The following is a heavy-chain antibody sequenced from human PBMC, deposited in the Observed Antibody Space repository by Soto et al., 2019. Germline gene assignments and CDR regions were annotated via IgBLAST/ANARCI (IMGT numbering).Heavy chain of an antibody. V-gene: IGHV3-23*01. J-gene: IGHJ6*02. Sequence: LRLSCAASGFTFSSYAMSWVRQAPGKGLEWGSAISGSGGSTYYADSVKGRFTISRDNSKNTLYLQMNSLRAEDTAVYYCAKAIRPAAIYYCGMDVWGQGTTVTVSS. D-gene: IGHD2-2*01. CDR3: AKAIRPAAIYYCGMDV. CDR1: GFTFSSYA. CDR2: ISGSGGST.